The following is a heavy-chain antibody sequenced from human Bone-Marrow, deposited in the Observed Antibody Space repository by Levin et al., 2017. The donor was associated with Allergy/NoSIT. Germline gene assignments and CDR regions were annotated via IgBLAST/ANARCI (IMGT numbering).Heavy chain of an antibody. Sequence: GGSLRLSCAASGFTFSSYSMNWVRQAPGKGLEWVSSISSSSSYIYYADSVKGRFTISRDNAKNSLYLQMNSLRAEDTAVYYCARVYGDEAHYFDYWGQGTLVTVSS. CDR3: ARVYGDEAHYFDY. J-gene: IGHJ4*02. V-gene: IGHV3-21*01. D-gene: IGHD4-17*01. CDR2: ISSSSSYI. CDR1: GFTFSSYS.